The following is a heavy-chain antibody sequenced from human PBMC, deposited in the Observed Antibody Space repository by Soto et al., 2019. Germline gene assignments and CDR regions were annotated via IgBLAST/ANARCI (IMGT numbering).Heavy chain of an antibody. Sequence: SATLSLTCTVSGGYISSSSYYWGWIRQPPGKGLEWIVSIYDSGSTYYNPSLKSRVTISVDTSKNQFSLKLSSVTAADTAVYYCARHTYGDYDMTYYYGMDVWGQGTTVTVS. J-gene: IGHJ6*02. D-gene: IGHD4-17*01. CDR2: IYDSGST. V-gene: IGHV4-39*01. CDR1: GGYISSSSYY. CDR3: ARHTYGDYDMTYYYGMDV.